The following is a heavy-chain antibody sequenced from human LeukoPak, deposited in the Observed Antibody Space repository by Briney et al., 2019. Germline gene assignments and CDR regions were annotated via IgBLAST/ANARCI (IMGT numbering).Heavy chain of an antibody. CDR3: ARLVGDRTIYDY. V-gene: IGHV3-7*01. CDR2: IKRDGTEK. Sequence: GGSLRLSCAASRFIFNTYWMSWVRQAPGKGLEWVATIKRDGTEKYYVDPVKGRFTISRDNAKNSLYLQMNSLRVEDTAVYYCARLVGDRTIYDYWGQGTLVTVSS. CDR1: RFIFNTYW. D-gene: IGHD1-26*01. J-gene: IGHJ4*02.